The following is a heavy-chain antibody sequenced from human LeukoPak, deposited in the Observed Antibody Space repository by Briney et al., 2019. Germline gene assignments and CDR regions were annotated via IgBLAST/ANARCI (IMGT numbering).Heavy chain of an antibody. CDR2: MYLSGTT. Sequence: SGTLSLTCTVSGDSINSLDLWSWVRQPPGKGLEWIGEMYLSGTTHSNPSVKSRVTISIDTSKNQFSLKLSSVTAADTAVYYCARGGDYYGSGSYYAFDPWGQGTLVTVSS. D-gene: IGHD3-10*01. CDR1: GDSINSLDL. V-gene: IGHV4-4*02. CDR3: ARGGDYYGSGSYYAFDP. J-gene: IGHJ5*02.